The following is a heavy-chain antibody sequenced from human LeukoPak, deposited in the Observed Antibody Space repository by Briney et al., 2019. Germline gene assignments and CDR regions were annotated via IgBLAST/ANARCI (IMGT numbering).Heavy chain of an antibody. Sequence: ASVKVSCKASGYTFTSYGISWVRQAPGQGLEWMGWISAYNGNTNYAQKLQGRVTMTTDTSTSTAYVELRSLRSNETAVYYCARVGYCSSTSCSRQRMVYYYYGMDVWGQGTTVTVSS. CDR1: GYTFTSYG. V-gene: IGHV1-18*01. D-gene: IGHD2-2*01. CDR3: ARVGYCSSTSCSRQRMVYYYYGMDV. J-gene: IGHJ6*02. CDR2: ISAYNGNT.